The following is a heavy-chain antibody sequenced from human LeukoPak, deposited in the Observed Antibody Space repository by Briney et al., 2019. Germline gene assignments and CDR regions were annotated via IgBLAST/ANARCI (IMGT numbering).Heavy chain of an antibody. D-gene: IGHD4-11*01. CDR1: GSTFSSYG. J-gene: IGHJ6*03. CDR2: IRYDGSNK. V-gene: IGHV3-30*02. CDR3: ATSPDYPPYYYYYMDV. Sequence: GGSLRLSCAASGSTFSSYGMHWVRQAPGKGLEWVAFIRYDGSNKYYADSVKGRFTISRDNSKNTLYLQMNSLRAEDTAVYYCATSPDYPPYYYYYMDVWGKGTTVTVSS.